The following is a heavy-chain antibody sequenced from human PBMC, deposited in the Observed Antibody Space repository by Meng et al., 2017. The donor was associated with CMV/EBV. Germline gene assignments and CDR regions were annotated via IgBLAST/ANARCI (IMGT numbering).Heavy chain of an antibody. D-gene: IGHD1-20*01. V-gene: IGHV3-13*01. CDR1: GFTFSIYD. Sequence: GGSLRLSCAASGFTFSIYDMHWVRQATGKGLEWVSAIGTAGDTYYPGSVKGRFTISRENAKNPLYLQMNSLRAGDTAVYYCARSNWNYFDYWGQGTLVTVSS. J-gene: IGHJ4*02. CDR2: IGTAGDT. CDR3: ARSNWNYFDY.